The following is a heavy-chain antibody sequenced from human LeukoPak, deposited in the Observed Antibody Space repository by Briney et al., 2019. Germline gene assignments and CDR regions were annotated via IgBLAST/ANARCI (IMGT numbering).Heavy chain of an antibody. J-gene: IGHJ6*03. Sequence: PGGSLRLSCAASGFSFDDYGMSWVRQAPGKGLEWVSGINWNGGSTGYADSVKGRFTISRDNAKNSLYLQMNSLRAEDTAVYYCARASSTSYYYYYMDVWGKGTTVTVSS. D-gene: IGHD5/OR15-5a*01. V-gene: IGHV3-20*04. CDR3: ARASSTSYYYYYMDV. CDR2: INWNGGST. CDR1: GFSFDDYG.